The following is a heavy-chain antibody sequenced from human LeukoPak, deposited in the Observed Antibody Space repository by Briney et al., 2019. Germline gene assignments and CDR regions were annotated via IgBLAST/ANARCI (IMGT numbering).Heavy chain of an antibody. V-gene: IGHV3-15*01. J-gene: IGHJ4*02. D-gene: IGHD2-21*02. CDR1: GFTFSNAW. CDR2: VKSKAVGETT. CDR3: ATCNGDCYFNF. Sequence: GXSLRLSCAASGFTFSNAWMNWVRQAPGKGLEWVARVKSKAVGETTSYAAPVKGRFSILRDDSRDMVYLQMNSLEAEDTAVYYCATCNGDCYFNFWGQGTLVXVSS.